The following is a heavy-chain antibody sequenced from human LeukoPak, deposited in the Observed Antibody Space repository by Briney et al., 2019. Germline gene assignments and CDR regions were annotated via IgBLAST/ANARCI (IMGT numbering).Heavy chain of an antibody. J-gene: IGHJ4*02. CDR2: INPSGGST. Sequence: ASVKVSCKASGYTFTGYYMHWVRQAPGQGLEWMGIINPSGGSTSYAQKFQGRVTMTRDMSTSTVYMELSSLRSEDTAAYYCARVNCGGDCYSIGDFDYWGQGTLVTVSS. D-gene: IGHD2-21*02. CDR1: GYTFTGYY. V-gene: IGHV1-46*01. CDR3: ARVNCGGDCYSIGDFDY.